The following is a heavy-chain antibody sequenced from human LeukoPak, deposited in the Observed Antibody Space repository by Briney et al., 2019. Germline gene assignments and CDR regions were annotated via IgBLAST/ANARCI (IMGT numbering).Heavy chain of an antibody. D-gene: IGHD1-7*01. J-gene: IGHJ4*02. CDR3: ARANNWNYALGY. CDR1: GDTFIRYG. CDR2: ISTGNGNT. Sequence: ASVKVSCKASGDTFIRYGISWVRQAPGKGLEWMGWISTGNGNTNYGQKFQGRVTMTTDTSTGTVYMELRSLRSDDTAMYYCARANNWNYALGYWGQGTLVTVSS. V-gene: IGHV1-18*01.